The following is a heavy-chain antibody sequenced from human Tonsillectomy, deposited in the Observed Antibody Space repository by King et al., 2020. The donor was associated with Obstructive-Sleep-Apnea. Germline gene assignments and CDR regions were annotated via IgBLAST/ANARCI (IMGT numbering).Heavy chain of an antibody. CDR1: GFTFSSYA. CDR2: ISFDGSNK. J-gene: IGHJ4*02. Sequence: VQLVESGGGVVQPGRSLRLSCAASGFTFSSYAMHWVRQAPGKGLEWVAVISFDGSNKYYADSVKGRFTISRDNSKNTLYLQMNSLRAEDTAVYYCAGVKPNSDWSFGYWGQGTLVTVSS. CDR3: AGVKPNSDWSFGY. V-gene: IGHV3-30*04. D-gene: IGHD6-19*01.